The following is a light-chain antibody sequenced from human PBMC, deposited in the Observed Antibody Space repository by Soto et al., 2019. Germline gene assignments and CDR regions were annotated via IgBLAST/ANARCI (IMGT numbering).Light chain of an antibody. CDR2: AAS. CDR1: QSISSY. V-gene: IGKV1-39*01. Sequence: DIQMTQSQSSLSASVGDRVAITCRGSQSISSYLNWYQQKPGKAPKLLIYAASSLQSGVPSRFSGSGSGTDFTLTISSLQPEDFATYYCQQSYSTPGITFGQGTRLEIK. J-gene: IGKJ5*01. CDR3: QQSYSTPGIT.